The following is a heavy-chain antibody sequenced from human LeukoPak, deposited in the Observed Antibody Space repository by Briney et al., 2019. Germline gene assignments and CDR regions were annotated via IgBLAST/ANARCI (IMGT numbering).Heavy chain of an antibody. CDR1: GGSISSYY. CDR2: IYYSGST. Sequence: PSETLSLTCTVSGGSISSYYCSWIRQPPGKGLEWIGYIYYSGSTNYNPSLKSRVTISVDTSKNQFSLKLSSVTAADTAVYYCARGDYGDYGDYYYGMDVWGQGTTVTVSS. J-gene: IGHJ6*02. CDR3: ARGDYGDYGDYYYGMDV. V-gene: IGHV4-59*01. D-gene: IGHD4-17*01.